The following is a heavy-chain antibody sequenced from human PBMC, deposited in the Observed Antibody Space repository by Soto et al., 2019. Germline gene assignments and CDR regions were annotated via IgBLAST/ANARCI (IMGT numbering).Heavy chain of an antibody. D-gene: IGHD3-10*01. CDR1: GFTFSNAW. CDR2: IKSKTDGGTT. Sequence: GGSLRLSCAASGFTFSNAWMNWVRQAPGKGLEWVGRIKSKTDGGTTDYAAPVKGRFTISRDDSKNTLYLQMNSLKTEDTAVYYCTTVAMVRGRALNYYYYGMDVWGQGTTVTVSS. CDR3: TTVAMVRGRALNYYYYGMDV. J-gene: IGHJ6*02. V-gene: IGHV3-15*07.